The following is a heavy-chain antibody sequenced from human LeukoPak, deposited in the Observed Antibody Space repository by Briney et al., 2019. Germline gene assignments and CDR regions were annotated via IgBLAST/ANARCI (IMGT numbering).Heavy chain of an antibody. V-gene: IGHV4-31*03. CDR1: GGSITTGGYS. J-gene: IGHJ5*02. CDR3: ASYRAGDINWFDP. CDR2: IYYNGTT. Sequence: PSETLSLTCTVSGGSITTGGYSWSWLRQFPGKGLEWIGYIYYNGTTQYNPSLKRRVGISADTSESQFSLWLRSVTAADTAIYYCASYRAGDINWFDPWGLGILVTVSS. D-gene: IGHD2-21*01.